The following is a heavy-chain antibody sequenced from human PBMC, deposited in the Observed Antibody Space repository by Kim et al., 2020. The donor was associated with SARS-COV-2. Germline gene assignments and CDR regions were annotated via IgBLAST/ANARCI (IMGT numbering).Heavy chain of an antibody. CDR2: FDPEDGET. CDR3: ATGQTIVVVPAAIRSYYYYYGMDV. D-gene: IGHD2-2*01. V-gene: IGHV1-24*01. CDR1: GYTLTELS. J-gene: IGHJ6*02. Sequence: ASVKVSCKVSGYTLTELSMHWVRQAPGKGLEWMGGFDPEDGETIYAQKFQGRVTMTEDTSTDTAYMELSSLRSEDTAVYYSATGQTIVVVPAAIRSYYYYYGMDVWGQGTTVTVSS.